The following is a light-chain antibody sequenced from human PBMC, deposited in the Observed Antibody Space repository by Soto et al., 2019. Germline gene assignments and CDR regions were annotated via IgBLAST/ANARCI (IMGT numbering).Light chain of an antibody. V-gene: IGKV3-11*01. J-gene: IGKJ1*01. CDR2: DAS. CDR3: QQRSNWPPT. CDR1: QSVSSY. Sequence: EIVLTQSPVTLSLSPGERASLSCRASQSVSSYLAWYQQKPGQAPRLLIYDASKRATGIPARFSGSGSGTDFTLTISSLQPEDFAVYYCQQRSNWPPTFGQGTKVDIK.